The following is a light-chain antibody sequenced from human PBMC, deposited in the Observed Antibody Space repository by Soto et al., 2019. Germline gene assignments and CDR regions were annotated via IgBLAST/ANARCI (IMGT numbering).Light chain of an antibody. Sequence: EIVLTQSPGILSLSPGERATLSCRASQNVDNNYLAWFQQKPGQAPRLLIYEISGRATGVPDRFVGTGSGTDFTLTISRLEPEDFAVYYCQQSSHSPLTFGGGTRVEMK. CDR3: QQSSHSPLT. V-gene: IGKV3-20*01. CDR2: EIS. J-gene: IGKJ4*01. CDR1: QNVDNNY.